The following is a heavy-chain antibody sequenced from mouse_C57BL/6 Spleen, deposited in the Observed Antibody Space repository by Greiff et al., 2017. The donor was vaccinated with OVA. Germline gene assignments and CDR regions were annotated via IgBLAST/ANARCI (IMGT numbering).Heavy chain of an antibody. J-gene: IGHJ4*01. CDR2: IDPETGGT. V-gene: IGHV1-15*01. Sequence: QVHVKQSGAELVRPGASVTLSCKASGYTFTDYEMHWVKQTPVHGLEWIGAIDPETGGTAYNQKFKGKAILTADKSSSTAYMELRSLTSEDSAVYYCTRGDSNYVSYYAMDYWGQGTSVTVSS. CDR3: TRGDSNYVSYYAMDY. CDR1: GYTFTDYE. D-gene: IGHD2-5*01.